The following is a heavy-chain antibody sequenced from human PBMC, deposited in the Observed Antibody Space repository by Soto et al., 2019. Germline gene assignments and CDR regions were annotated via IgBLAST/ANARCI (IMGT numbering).Heavy chain of an antibody. CDR2: INPSGGST. CDR1: GYPFTHYG. D-gene: IGHD3-9*01. V-gene: IGHV1-46*01. CDR3: ARDLTTDYDILTGLGY. Sequence: ASVKVSCKSSGYPFTHYGITWVRQAPGQGLEWTGIINPSGGSTSYAQKFQGRVTMTRDTSTSTVYMELSSLRSEDTAVYYCARDLTTDYDILTGLGYWGQGTLVTVSS. J-gene: IGHJ4*02.